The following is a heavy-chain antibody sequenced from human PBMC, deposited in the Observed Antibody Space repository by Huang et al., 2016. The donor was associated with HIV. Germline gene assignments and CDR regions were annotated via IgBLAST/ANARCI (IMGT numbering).Heavy chain of an antibody. V-gene: IGHV5-51*01. CDR1: GYSFSSYG. Sequence: VQLVQSGAEVKKHGESLKISCKGSGYSFSSYGIAWGRQMPGKGLEWIVIIFPDDSDTAYSPSFEGQVTISADKSIGTAYLQWSSLKASDTAMYYCARRFSSSSGYFDYWGQGSLVTVSS. CDR2: IFPDDSDT. D-gene: IGHD6-6*01. J-gene: IGHJ4*02. CDR3: ARRFSSSSGYFDY.